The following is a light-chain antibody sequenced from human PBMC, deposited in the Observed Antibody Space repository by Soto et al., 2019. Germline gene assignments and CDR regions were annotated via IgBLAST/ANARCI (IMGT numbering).Light chain of an antibody. CDR2: DAS. CDR1: QSLVNTY. Sequence: EVVLTQSPGSLPLSPGDRATLSCRASQSLVNTYVAWYQQKAGQAPRLLIYDASTRATGIPDRFSGSGSGTDFTLSISRLEPEDFAVYYCQSYGSSRTFGHGTKVEI. CDR3: QSYGSSRT. V-gene: IGKV3-20*01. J-gene: IGKJ1*01.